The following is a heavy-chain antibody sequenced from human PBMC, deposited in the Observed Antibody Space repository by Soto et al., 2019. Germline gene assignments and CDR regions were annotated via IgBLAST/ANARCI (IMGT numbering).Heavy chain of an antibody. Sequence: QVQLVQSGAEVRMPGSSVTVSCTASRDTFNSYAITWVRQAPGQGLEWVGGIIPILGTTKYAQKFQGRVTMTADESTSTVYMELSSLSSEDRAVYYCAAGGKNGYIKWGQGTQGTVSS. D-gene: IGHD1-1*01. CDR3: AAGGKNGYIK. CDR1: RDTFNSYA. CDR2: IIPILGTT. V-gene: IGHV1-69*01. J-gene: IGHJ4*02.